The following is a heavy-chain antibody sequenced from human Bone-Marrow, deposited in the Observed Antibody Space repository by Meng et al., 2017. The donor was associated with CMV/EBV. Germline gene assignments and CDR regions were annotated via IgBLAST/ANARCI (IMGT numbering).Heavy chain of an antibody. CDR2: IKQDGSEK. CDR3: ARAKGWNYAYYFDY. V-gene: IGHV3-7*03. J-gene: IGHJ4*02. CDR1: GFTFSSYW. Sequence: GESLKISCAASGFTFSSYWMSWVRQAPGKGLEWVANIKQDGSEKYYVDSVKGRFTISRDNAKNSLYLQMNSLRAEDTALYYCARAKGWNYAYYFDYWGQGTLVTVSS. D-gene: IGHD1-7*01.